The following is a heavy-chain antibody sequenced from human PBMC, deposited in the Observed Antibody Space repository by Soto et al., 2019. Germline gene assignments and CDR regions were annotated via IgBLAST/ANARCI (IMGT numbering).Heavy chain of an antibody. CDR1: GYTFISDY. Sequence: QVQLVQSGAEVKKPGASVKVSCKASGYTFISDYMHWVRQAPGQGLEWMAMINPGGGATTYAQKFQGRVTMTRDTSTSTVYMDLSSLRSDDTAVYYCARANHGDFHSFDYWGQGTLVTVSS. J-gene: IGHJ4*02. CDR2: INPGGGAT. CDR3: ARANHGDFHSFDY. D-gene: IGHD4-17*01. V-gene: IGHV1-46*03.